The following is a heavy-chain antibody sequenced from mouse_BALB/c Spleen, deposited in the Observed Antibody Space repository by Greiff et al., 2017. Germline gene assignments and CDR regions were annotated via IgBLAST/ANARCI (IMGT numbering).Heavy chain of an antibody. D-gene: IGHD2-14*01. Sequence: QVQLQQSGAELAKPGASVKMSCKASGYTFTSYWMDWVKQRPGQGLEWIGYINPSTGYTEYNQKFKDKATLTADKSSSTAYMQLSSLTSEDSAVYYCARGYGAMDYWGQGTSVTVPS. CDR2: INPSTGYT. CDR1: GYTFTSYW. CDR3: ARGYGAMDY. V-gene: IGHV1-7*01. J-gene: IGHJ4*01.